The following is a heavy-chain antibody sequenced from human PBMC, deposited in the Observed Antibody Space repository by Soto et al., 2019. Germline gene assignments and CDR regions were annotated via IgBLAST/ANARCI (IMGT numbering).Heavy chain of an antibody. V-gene: IGHV1-3*05. CDR2: INAGSGNT. CDR3: ARSIVVVTALDY. D-gene: IGHD2-21*02. Sequence: QVQLVQSGAEEKKPGASVKVSCKASGYTFTSYAMHWVRQAPGQRLEWMGWINAGSGNTKYSQKFQGRVTITSDTSASTAYMELSSLRSEDTAVYYSARSIVVVTALDYWGQGTLVTVSS. CDR1: GYTFTSYA. J-gene: IGHJ4*02.